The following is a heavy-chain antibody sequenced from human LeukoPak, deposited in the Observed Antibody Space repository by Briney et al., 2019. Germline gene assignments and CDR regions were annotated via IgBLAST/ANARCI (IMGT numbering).Heavy chain of an antibody. D-gene: IGHD4-17*01. CDR2: ISAYNGNT. CDR3: ARVQFDYGDFDY. J-gene: IGHJ4*02. Sequence: ASVKVSCKASGYTFTSYGISWVRQAPGQGLEWMGWISAYNGNTNYAQKLQGRVTMTTDTSTSTAYMELRSLRSADTAVYYCARVQFDYGDFDYWGQGTLVTVSS. V-gene: IGHV1-18*01. CDR1: GYTFTSYG.